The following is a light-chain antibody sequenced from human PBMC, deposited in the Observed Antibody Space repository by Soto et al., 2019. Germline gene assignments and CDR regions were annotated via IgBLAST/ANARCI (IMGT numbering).Light chain of an antibody. V-gene: IGKV3-20*01. J-gene: IGKJ3*01. Sequence: EIVLTQSPGTLSLSPGERANLSCRASQSVSSSFLAWYQQKPGQAPRLLIYGASSRATGIPDRFSGSGSGTDFTLTISRLEPEDFAVYYCQLYGSSSLDTFGPGTKVDIK. CDR3: QLYGSSSLDT. CDR1: QSVSSSF. CDR2: GAS.